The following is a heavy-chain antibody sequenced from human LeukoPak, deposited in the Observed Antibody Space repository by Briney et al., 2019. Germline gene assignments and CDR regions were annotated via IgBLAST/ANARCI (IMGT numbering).Heavy chain of an antibody. CDR3: ALNYYASGSSRYYYYYYGMDV. CDR1: GFTFSSYS. V-gene: IGHV3-21*03. J-gene: IGHJ6*02. Sequence: GGSLRLSCAASGFTFSSYSMNWVRQAPGKGLEWVSSVSSTSSYIYYADSVKGRFTISRDNAKNSLYLQMNSLRAEDTAVYYCALNYYASGSSRYYYYYYGMDVWGQGTMVSVSS. CDR2: VSSTSSYI. D-gene: IGHD3-10*01.